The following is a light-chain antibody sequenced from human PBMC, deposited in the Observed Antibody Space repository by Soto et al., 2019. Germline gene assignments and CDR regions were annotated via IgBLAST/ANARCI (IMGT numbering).Light chain of an antibody. Sequence: QSVLTQPASVSGSPGQSITISCTGTSSDIGAYNFVSWYQQHPGKAPKLMLYDVNIRPSGVSNRFSGSKSGNTASLPISGLQAEGEADYYCTSWTTSTTMIFGGGTKLTVL. CDR2: DVN. CDR3: TSWTTSTTMI. J-gene: IGLJ2*01. V-gene: IGLV2-14*03. CDR1: SSDIGAYNF.